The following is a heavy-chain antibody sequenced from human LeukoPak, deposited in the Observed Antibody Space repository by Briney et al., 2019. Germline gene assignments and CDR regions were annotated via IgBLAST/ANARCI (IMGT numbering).Heavy chain of an antibody. D-gene: IGHD3-10*01. CDR1: GYSISSGYY. CDR2: IYHSGST. V-gene: IGHV4-38-2*02. J-gene: IGHJ4*02. CDR3: ARGVRDYYGSGSYWYYFDY. Sequence: PSETLSLTCTVSGYSISSGYYWGWIRQPPGKGLEWIGSIYHSGSTYYNPSLKSRVTISVDTSKNQFSLKLSSVTAADTAVYYCARGVRDYYGSGSYWYYFDYWGQGTLVTVSS.